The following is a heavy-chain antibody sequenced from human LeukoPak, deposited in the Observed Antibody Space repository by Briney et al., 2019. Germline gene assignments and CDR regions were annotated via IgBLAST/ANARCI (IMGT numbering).Heavy chain of an antibody. V-gene: IGHV3-21*01. D-gene: IGHD6-19*01. CDR2: ISSSSSYI. J-gene: IGHJ4*02. CDR1: GFTFSSYS. CDR3: ARDPGQWLVPLDY. Sequence: PGESLKISCAASGFTFSSYSMNWVRQAPGKGLEWVSSISSSSSYIYYADSVKGRFTISRANAKNSLYLQMNSLRAEDTAVYYCARDPGQWLVPLDYWGQGTLVTVSS.